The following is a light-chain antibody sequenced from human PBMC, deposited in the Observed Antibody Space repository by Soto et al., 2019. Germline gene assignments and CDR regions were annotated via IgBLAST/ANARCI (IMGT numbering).Light chain of an antibody. V-gene: IGKV1-33*01. J-gene: IGKJ3*01. CDR2: DAS. Sequence: DIQMTQSPSSLSASVGDRVTITCQASQDISNYLNWYQQKPGKAPKLLIYDASNLETGVPSRFSGSGSGTDFTFTISSLQPEDIATYYCQQYDNLPRGFTFGTGNKVDIK. CDR1: QDISNY. CDR3: QQYDNLPRGFT.